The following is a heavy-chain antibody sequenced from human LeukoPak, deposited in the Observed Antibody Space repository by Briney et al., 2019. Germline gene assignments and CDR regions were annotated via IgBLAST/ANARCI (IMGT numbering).Heavy chain of an antibody. Sequence: TGGSLRLSCAASGFTFSSHWMSWVRQAPGKGLEWVSSISGKTGTTYYADSVKGRFTISRDSSKTTLYLQMNSLRAEDTAVYYCAKINSRDGYDYDSFDYWGQGTLVTVSS. CDR3: AKINSRDGYDYDSFDY. J-gene: IGHJ4*02. D-gene: IGHD5-24*01. V-gene: IGHV3-23*01. CDR2: ISGKTGTT. CDR1: GFTFSSHW.